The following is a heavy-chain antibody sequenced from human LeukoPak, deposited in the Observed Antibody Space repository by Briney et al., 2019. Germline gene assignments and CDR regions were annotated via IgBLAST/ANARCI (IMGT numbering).Heavy chain of an antibody. D-gene: IGHD5-24*01. Sequence: SETLSLTCIVSGTSMSGYYWTWIRQPPGKGLEWIGHTFSSGATTYNPSLKSRVTISVDTSRSQFSLNLSSVTAADTAVYSCARRSKNGYFLDSWGQGILVTVSS. CDR2: TFSSGAT. V-gene: IGHV4-4*09. CDR3: ARRSKNGYFLDS. CDR1: GTSMSGYY. J-gene: IGHJ4*02.